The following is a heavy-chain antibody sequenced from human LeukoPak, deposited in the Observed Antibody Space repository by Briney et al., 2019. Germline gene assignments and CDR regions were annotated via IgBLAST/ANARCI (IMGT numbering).Heavy chain of an antibody. D-gene: IGHD6-19*01. J-gene: IGHJ4*02. CDR1: GYTLTELS. V-gene: IGHV1-24*01. Sequence: ASVKVSCKVSGYTLTELSMHWVRQAPGNGLEWMGGFDPEDGETIYAQKFQGRVTMTEDTSTDTAYMELSSLRSEDTAVYYCATAGYSSGWPFDYWGQGTLVTVSS. CDR2: FDPEDGET. CDR3: ATAGYSSGWPFDY.